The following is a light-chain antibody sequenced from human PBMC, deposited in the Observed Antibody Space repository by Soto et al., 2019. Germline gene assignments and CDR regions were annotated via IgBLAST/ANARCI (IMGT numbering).Light chain of an antibody. CDR1: QTVSRY. CDR3: QQRSTWPLFT. Sequence: VLTQSPATLSLSPGERATLSCRASQTVSRYLAWYQQKPCQAPRLLIYYASNRATGIPARFSGGGSGTAYTLTISSLEPEDFAVYYCQQRSTWPLFTFGGGTKVEI. CDR2: YAS. V-gene: IGKV3-11*01. J-gene: IGKJ4*01.